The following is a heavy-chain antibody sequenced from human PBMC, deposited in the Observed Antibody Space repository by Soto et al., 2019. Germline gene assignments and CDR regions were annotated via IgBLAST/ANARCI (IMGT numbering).Heavy chain of an antibody. CDR2: ISCSGKSI. J-gene: IGHJ4*02. Sequence: GGSLRLSCAASGCTFSNNEMNWVRHAPGKGLESTSSISCSGKSIANGDSWKGRFTISRDNAKNSLYLQMNSLRAEDTAVYYCARDPEKYSGYDLERDYWRQGNLVT. V-gene: IGHV3-48*03. CDR1: GCTFSNNE. CDR3: ARDPEKYSGYDLERDY. D-gene: IGHD5-12*01.